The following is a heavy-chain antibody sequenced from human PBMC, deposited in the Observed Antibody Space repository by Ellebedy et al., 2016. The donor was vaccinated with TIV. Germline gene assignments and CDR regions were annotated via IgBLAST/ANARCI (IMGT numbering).Heavy chain of an antibody. CDR1: GFTFSAYW. D-gene: IGHD2-21*02. CDR2: IKQDGSEK. CDR3: ARALGGGHCY. Sequence: GGSLRLXXAASGFTFSAYWMRWVRQAPGKGLEWVANIKQDGSEKYYVDSVKGRFTISRDNAKNSLYLQMNSLRAEDTAVYYCARALGGGHCYWGQGTLVTVSS. J-gene: IGHJ4*02. V-gene: IGHV3-7*01.